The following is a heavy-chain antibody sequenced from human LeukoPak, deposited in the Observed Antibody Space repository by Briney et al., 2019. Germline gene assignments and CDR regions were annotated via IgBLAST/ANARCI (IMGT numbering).Heavy chain of an antibody. J-gene: IGHJ5*02. CDR1: GGSITSYY. CDR3: ARCKYSSCYWFDP. D-gene: IGHD6-6*01. CDR2: IYYTGTA. Sequence: SETLSLTCTVSGGSITSYYWSWIRQPPGKGLECIGYIYYTGTANYNPSLKSRVTISVDTSKNQFSLKVNSVTAADTAVYYCARCKYSSCYWFDPWGQGTLVTVSS. V-gene: IGHV4-59*01.